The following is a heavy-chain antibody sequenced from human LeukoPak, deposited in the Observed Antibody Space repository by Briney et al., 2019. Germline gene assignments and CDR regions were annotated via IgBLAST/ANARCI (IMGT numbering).Heavy chain of an antibody. V-gene: IGHV3-33*05. D-gene: IGHD3-3*01. CDR1: GFSFSTYG. CDR3: AKGDFWNGLGEYFLY. Sequence: PGGSLRLSCAAYGFSFSTYGMFWVRQAPGKGLEWVGVISYDGSNQYYADSVKGRFTISRDNSKNTLYLQMDSLRAEDTAVYYCAKGDFWNGLGEYFLYWGQGILVTVSS. J-gene: IGHJ1*01. CDR2: ISYDGSNQ.